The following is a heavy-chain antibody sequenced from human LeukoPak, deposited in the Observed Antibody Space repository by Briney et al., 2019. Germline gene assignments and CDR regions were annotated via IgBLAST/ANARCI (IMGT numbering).Heavy chain of an antibody. J-gene: IGHJ3*02. D-gene: IGHD3-22*01. V-gene: IGHV3-53*01. CDR2: MYSGGST. CDR1: GFTVSSNY. Sequence: GGSLRLSCAASGFTVSSNYMSWVRQAPGKGLEWVSVMYSGGSTYYADSVQGRFTISRDSSKNTLYLQMNSLRAKDTAVYYCARKYYYDSSGSDAFDIWGQGTMVTVSS. CDR3: ARKYYYDSSGSDAFDI.